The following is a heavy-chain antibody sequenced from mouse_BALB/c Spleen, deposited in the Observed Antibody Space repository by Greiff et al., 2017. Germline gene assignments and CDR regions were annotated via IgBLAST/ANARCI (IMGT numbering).Heavy chain of an antibody. Sequence: EVQGVESGGGLVQPGGSLKLSCAASGFTFSSYGMSWVRQTPDKRLELVATINSKGGSTYYPDSVKGRFTISRDNAKNTLYLQVSSLKSEDTAMYYCARDHGNYVAWFAYWGQGTLVTVSA. V-gene: IGHV5-6-3*01. CDR3: ARDHGNYVAWFAY. D-gene: IGHD2-1*01. J-gene: IGHJ3*01. CDR1: GFTFSSYG. CDR2: INSKGGST.